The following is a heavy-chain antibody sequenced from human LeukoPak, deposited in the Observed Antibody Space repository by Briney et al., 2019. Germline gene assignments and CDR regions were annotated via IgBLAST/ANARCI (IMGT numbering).Heavy chain of an antibody. D-gene: IGHD3-22*01. J-gene: IGHJ4*02. Sequence: SETLSLTCAVYGGSFSGYYWTWIRQLPGEGLEWIGEITDRGSTNYNPSLRRRVTLSVDTSKSQFSLKVSSVTAADTAMYYCARYWGPYDNSGAYFDYWGQGTLVTVSS. CDR2: ITDRGST. CDR1: GGSFSGYY. V-gene: IGHV4-34*01. CDR3: ARYWGPYDNSGAYFDY.